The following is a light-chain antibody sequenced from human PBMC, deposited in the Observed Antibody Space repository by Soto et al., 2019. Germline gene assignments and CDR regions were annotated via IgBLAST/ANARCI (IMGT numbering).Light chain of an antibody. CDR2: KAS. V-gene: IGKV1-5*03. J-gene: IGKJ1*01. Sequence: DIQMNQSPSTLSASVGDRVTITCRASQSISSWFACYQQKPGKAPNLLIYKASSLESGVPSRFSGSGSGTEFTLTISSLQPDDFATYYCQQYNTYSTFGQGTKVDI. CDR3: QQYNTYST. CDR1: QSISSW.